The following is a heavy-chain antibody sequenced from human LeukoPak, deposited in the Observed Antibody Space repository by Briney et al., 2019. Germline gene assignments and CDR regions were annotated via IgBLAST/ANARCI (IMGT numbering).Heavy chain of an antibody. Sequence: PGGSLRLSCAASGFTFSNYAMHWVRQAPGKGLGWVALISHDGSSEYYGDSMKGRFTISRDNSRNTFYLQMNSLRAEDTAVYYCASRFEWLSSFDYWGQGTLVTVSS. J-gene: IGHJ4*02. CDR3: ASRFEWLSSFDY. D-gene: IGHD3-3*01. CDR1: GFTFSNYA. V-gene: IGHV3-30*03. CDR2: ISHDGSSE.